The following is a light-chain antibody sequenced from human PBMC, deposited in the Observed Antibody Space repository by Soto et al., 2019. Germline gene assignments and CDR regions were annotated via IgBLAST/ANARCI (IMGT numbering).Light chain of an antibody. CDR1: QSVSSY. Sequence: EIVLTQSPATLSLSPGERATLSCRASQSVSSYLAWYQQKPGQAPRLLIYDASNRATGIPARFSGSGSGTDLSLTISSLEPGDSAVYYCQQARTFGQGTKVEIK. CDR3: QQART. J-gene: IGKJ1*01. V-gene: IGKV3-11*01. CDR2: DAS.